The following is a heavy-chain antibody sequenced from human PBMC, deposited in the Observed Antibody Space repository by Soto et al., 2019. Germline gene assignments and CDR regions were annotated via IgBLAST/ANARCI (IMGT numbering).Heavy chain of an antibody. CDR2: IYYSGST. CDR1: GGSISSSSYY. V-gene: IGHV4-31*03. CDR3: ARDGHDYIWGSYRVFDY. Sequence: PSETLSLTCTVSGGSISSSSYYWGWIRQPPGKGLEWIGYIYYSGSTYYNPSLKSRVTISVDTSKNQFSLKLSSVTAADTAVYYCARDGHDYIWGSYRVFDYWGQGTLVTVSS. D-gene: IGHD3-16*02. J-gene: IGHJ4*02.